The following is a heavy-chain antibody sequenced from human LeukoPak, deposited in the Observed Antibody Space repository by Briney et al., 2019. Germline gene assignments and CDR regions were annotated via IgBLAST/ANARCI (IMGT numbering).Heavy chain of an antibody. CDR1: GITFSGNS. D-gene: IGHD6-13*01. J-gene: IGHJ4*02. CDR3: GRGVGSSWFYY. V-gene: IGHV3-48*01. Sequence: GGSLRLSCAASGITFSGNSMTSVRQAPGKGLEWVSYIHETSSPIYYADSVNCRFTVSRDNAKNSLYLQMNSLRAEDTAVYDCGRGVGSSWFYYWGQGTLVTVSS. CDR2: IHETSSPI.